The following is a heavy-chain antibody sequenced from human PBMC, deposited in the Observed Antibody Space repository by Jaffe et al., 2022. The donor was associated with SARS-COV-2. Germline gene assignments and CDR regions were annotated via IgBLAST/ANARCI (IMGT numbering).Heavy chain of an antibody. V-gene: IGHV4-59*01. Sequence: QVQLQESGPGLVKPSETLSLTCTVSGGSISSYYWSWIRQPPGKGLEWIGYINYSGSTNYNPSLKSRVTISVDTSKNQFSLKLSSVTAADTAVYYCARGGWGLLPKNWFDPWGQGTLVTVSS. D-gene: IGHD3-16*01. CDR3: ARGGWGLLPKNWFDP. CDR1: GGSISSYY. J-gene: IGHJ5*02. CDR2: INYSGST.